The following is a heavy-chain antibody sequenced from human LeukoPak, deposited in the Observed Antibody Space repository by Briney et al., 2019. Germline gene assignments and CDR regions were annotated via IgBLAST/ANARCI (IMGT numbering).Heavy chain of an antibody. CDR2: IYYSGST. D-gene: IGHD3-3*01. J-gene: IGHJ4*02. Sequence: SETLSLTCTVSGGSISSGDYYWSWLRQPPGKGLEWIGYIYYSGSTYYNPSLKSRVTISVDTSKNQFSLKLSSVTAADTAVYYCARDPGRGYYIAHDYWGQGTLVTVSS. V-gene: IGHV4-30-4*08. CDR1: GGSISSGDYY. CDR3: ARDPGRGYYIAHDY.